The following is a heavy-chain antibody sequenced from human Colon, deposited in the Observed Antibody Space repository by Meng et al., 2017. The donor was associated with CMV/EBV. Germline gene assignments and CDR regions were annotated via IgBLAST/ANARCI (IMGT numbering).Heavy chain of an antibody. D-gene: IGHD2-15*01. V-gene: IGHV3-21*01. CDR2: IAAITSSSDYI. CDR1: GYTFSSYD. Sequence: GGPLRLSCVASGYTFSSYDMNWVRQAPGKGLEWVSTIAAITSSSDYISYGDSVKGRFTISRDNAKSSLFLQWDSLRAEDTAVYYCASGRFFDHWGQGTLVTVSS. J-gene: IGHJ4*02. CDR3: ASGRFFDH.